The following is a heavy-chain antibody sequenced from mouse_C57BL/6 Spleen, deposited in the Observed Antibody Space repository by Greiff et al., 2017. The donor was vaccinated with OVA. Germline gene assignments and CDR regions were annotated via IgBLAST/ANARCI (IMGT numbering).Heavy chain of an antibody. V-gene: IGHV1-82*01. CDR2: IYPGDGDT. CDR1: GYAFSSSW. D-gene: IGHD2-1*01. CDR3: ASNYEGDYAMDY. J-gene: IGHJ4*01. Sequence: QVQLQQSGPELVKPGASVKISCKASGYAFSSSWMNWVKQRPGKGLEWIGRIYPGDGDTNYNGKFKGKATLTADKSSSTAYMQLSSLTSEDSAVYFCASNYEGDYAMDYWGQGTSVTVSS.